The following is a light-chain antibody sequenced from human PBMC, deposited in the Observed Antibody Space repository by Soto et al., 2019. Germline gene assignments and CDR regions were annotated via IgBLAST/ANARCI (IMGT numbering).Light chain of an antibody. V-gene: IGKV1-17*01. CDR3: LQYNSYPRT. Sequence: DIQMTQSPSSLSASVGDTVIITCRASQGIRKDLGWYQQKVGEAPRRLIFGAAALQSGVPPRFSGSGSGTDFTLTISSLQPEDFATYYCLQYNSYPRTFGQGTKDEIK. J-gene: IGKJ1*01. CDR1: QGIRKD. CDR2: GAA.